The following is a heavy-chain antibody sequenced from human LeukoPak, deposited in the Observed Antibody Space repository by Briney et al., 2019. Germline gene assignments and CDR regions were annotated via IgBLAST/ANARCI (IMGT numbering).Heavy chain of an antibody. CDR3: ATTQTWELNAFAF. CDR1: GGSISHYY. Sequence: SETLSLTCTVSGGSISHYYWSWIRQPPGKGLEWIGYIFYSGSTNYNPSLKSRVTISEDTSKNQFSLKLSSVTAADTAVYYCATTQTWELNAFAFWGQGTMVTVSS. CDR2: IFYSGST. V-gene: IGHV4-59*08. D-gene: IGHD1-26*01. J-gene: IGHJ3*01.